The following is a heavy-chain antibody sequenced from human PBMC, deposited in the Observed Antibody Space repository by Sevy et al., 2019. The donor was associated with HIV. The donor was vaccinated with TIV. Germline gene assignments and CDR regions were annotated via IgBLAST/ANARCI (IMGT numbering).Heavy chain of an antibody. J-gene: IGHJ4*02. CDR2: IYYSGST. D-gene: IGHD3-3*01. CDR3: ARTLRTYYDFWSGYYRSTAYFDY. Sequence: SETLSLTCTVSDGSISSYYWSWIRQPPGKGLEWIGYIYYSGSTNYNPSLKSRVTISVDTSKNQFSLKLSSVTAADTAVYYCARTLRTYYDFWSGYYRSTAYFDYWGQGTLVTVSS. V-gene: IGHV4-59*01. CDR1: DGSISSYY.